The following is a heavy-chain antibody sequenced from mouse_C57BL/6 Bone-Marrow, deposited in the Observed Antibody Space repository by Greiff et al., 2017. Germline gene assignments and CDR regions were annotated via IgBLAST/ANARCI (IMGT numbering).Heavy chain of an antibody. J-gene: IGHJ4*01. V-gene: IGHV5-15*04. D-gene: IGHD2-10*01. Sequence: EVKVEESGGGLVQPGGSLKLSCAASGFTFSDYGMAWVRQAPRKGPEWVAFISNLAYSIYYADTVTGRFTISSENAQNTLYLEMGSLRSEDTAMDYCARKPPYYFFMDYWGQGTSVTVSS. CDR2: ISNLAYSI. CDR1: GFTFSDYG. CDR3: ARKPPYYFFMDY.